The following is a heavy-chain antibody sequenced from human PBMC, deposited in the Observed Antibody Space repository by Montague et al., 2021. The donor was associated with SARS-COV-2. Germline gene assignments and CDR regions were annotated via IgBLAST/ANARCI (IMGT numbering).Heavy chain of an antibody. CDR3: ARGRGTALFRRIYFGMDV. J-gene: IGHJ6*02. V-gene: IGHV4-34*01. CDR2: INHSGST. D-gene: IGHD1-1*01. Sequence: SETLSLTCAVYGGSFSGYYWSWNRQPPGKGLEWIGEINHSGSTNYNPSLKSRVTISVDTSKNQFSLKLSSVTAADTAVYYCARGRGTALFRRIYFGMDVWGQGTTVTVSS. CDR1: GGSFSGYY.